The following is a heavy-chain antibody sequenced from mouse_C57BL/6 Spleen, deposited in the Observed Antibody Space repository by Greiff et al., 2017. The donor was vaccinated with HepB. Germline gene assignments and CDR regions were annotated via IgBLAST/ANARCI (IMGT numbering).Heavy chain of an antibody. CDR2: IDPETGGT. J-gene: IGHJ2*01. D-gene: IGHD1-1*01. CDR1: GYTFTDYE. V-gene: IGHV1-15*01. Sequence: VKLQESGAELVRPGASVTLSCKASGYTFTDYEMHWVKQTPVHGLEWIGAIDPETGGTAYNQKFKGKAILTADKSSSTAYMELRSLTSEDSAVYYCTRYHYYGSSYYFDYWGQGTTLTVSS. CDR3: TRYHYYGSSYYFDY.